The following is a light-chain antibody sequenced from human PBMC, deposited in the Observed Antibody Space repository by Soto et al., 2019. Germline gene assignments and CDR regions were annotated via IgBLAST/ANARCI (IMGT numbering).Light chain of an antibody. CDR2: DNN. J-gene: IGLJ1*01. CDR1: SSNIGAGYD. CDR3: RSYRSILSCSYV. Sequence: QSVLTPPPSVSGAPGQRATISCTGSSSNIGAGYDVHWYQQLPGTAPKVLIYDNNNRPSGVPDRISGSKSGTSASLAITGLQAEDEADYYCRSYRSILSCSYVFGTGPKVTGL. V-gene: IGLV1-40*01.